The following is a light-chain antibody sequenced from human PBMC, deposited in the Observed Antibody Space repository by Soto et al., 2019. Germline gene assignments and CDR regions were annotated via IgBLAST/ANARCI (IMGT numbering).Light chain of an antibody. V-gene: IGLV3-1*01. J-gene: IGLJ2*01. Sequence: SYELTQPPSLSVSPGQTASITCSGYKLESAFACWYQQKPGPAPVLVIYQDTRRPSGFPERFSASSSGTTATVTISGTQAMDEADYSCQAWDSRTGVVFGGGTQLTVL. CDR3: QAWDSRTGVV. CDR2: QDT. CDR1: KLESAF.